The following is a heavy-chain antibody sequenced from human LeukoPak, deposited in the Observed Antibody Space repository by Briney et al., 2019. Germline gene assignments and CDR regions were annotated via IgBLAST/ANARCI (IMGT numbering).Heavy chain of an antibody. CDR1: GFTLSGHW. CDR2: INQDASAE. CDR3: ARDRIAAAGTSVYNWFDP. V-gene: IGHV3-7*03. J-gene: IGHJ5*02. Sequence: GGSLRLSCAASGFTLSGHWMSWVRQAPGKGLEWVANINQDASAEYYVGSVKGRFTISRDNAKNSLYLQMNSLRAEDTAVYYCARDRIAAAGTSVYNWFDPWGQGTLVTVSS. D-gene: IGHD6-13*01.